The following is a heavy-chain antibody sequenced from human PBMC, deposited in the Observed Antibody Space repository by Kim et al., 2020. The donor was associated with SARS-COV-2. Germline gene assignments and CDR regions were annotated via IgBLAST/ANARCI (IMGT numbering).Heavy chain of an antibody. Sequence: SETLSLTCTVSWVSISTSSYQCSRIRKTPRSGREGLVSFDCIGPNSDNPSLITRVSISEATSENKFYLNLTSGTAADTAVYYCARKGAGWTFTYYYGIDGWGQGPTVSVSS. CDR1: WVSISTSSYQ. CDR2: FDCIGPN. J-gene: IGHJ6*02. D-gene: IGHD6-19*01. V-gene: IGHV4-39*01. CDR3: ARKGAGWTFTYYYGIDG.